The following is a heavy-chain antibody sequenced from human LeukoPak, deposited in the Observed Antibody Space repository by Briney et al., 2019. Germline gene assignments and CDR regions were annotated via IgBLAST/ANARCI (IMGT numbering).Heavy chain of an antibody. CDR3: ARAVVVVAAHFDY. J-gene: IGHJ4*02. D-gene: IGHD2-15*01. V-gene: IGHV1-2*06. Sequence: ASVKVSCKASGYTFTGYYMHWVRQAPGQGLEWMGRINPNSDGTNYAQKFQGRVTMTRDTSTSTAYMELSRLRSDDTAVYYCARAVVVVAAHFDYWGQGTLVTVSS. CDR2: INPNSDGT. CDR1: GYTFTGYY.